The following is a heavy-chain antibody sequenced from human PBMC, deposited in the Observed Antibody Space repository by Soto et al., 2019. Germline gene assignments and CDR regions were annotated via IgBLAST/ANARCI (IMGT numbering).Heavy chain of an antibody. D-gene: IGHD1-26*01. Sequence: EVQLLESGGGLVQPGGSLRLSCAASGFTFSSYAMNWVRQAPGKGLEWVSVISGSGGSTYYADSVKGRFTISRDNSKNTPYLQMNSLRAGDTAVYYCARRGSGSYYDYWGQGTLVTVSS. J-gene: IGHJ4*02. CDR2: ISGSGGST. CDR1: GFTFSSYA. CDR3: ARRGSGSYYDY. V-gene: IGHV3-23*01.